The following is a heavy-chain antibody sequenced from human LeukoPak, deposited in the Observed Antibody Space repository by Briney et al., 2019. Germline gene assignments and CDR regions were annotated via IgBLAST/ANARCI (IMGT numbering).Heavy chain of an antibody. D-gene: IGHD3-3*01. J-gene: IGHJ5*02. CDR2: IKQDGSEK. V-gene: IGHV3-7*01. CDR3: ARERRGYYDFWSGYSNWFDP. Sequence: PGGSLRLSCAASGFTFSSYWMSWVRQAPGKGLEWVANIKQDGSEKYYVDSVKGRFTISRDNAKNSLYLQMNSLRAEDTAVYYCARERRGYYDFWSGYSNWFDPWGQGTLATVSS. CDR1: GFTFSSYW.